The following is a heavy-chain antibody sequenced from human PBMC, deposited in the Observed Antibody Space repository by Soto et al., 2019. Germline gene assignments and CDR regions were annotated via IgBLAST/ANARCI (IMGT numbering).Heavy chain of an antibody. Sequence: EVRLVESGGGLVQPGGSLRLSCAASGFTFSSYWMHWDRQAPGKGLVWVSRINSDGSSTSYADSVKGRFTISRDNAKNTLYLQMNSLRAEDTAVYYCVRTSLVVAAATREDYWGQGTLVTVSS. CDR2: INSDGSST. CDR1: GFTFSSYW. CDR3: VRTSLVVAAATREDY. V-gene: IGHV3-74*01. D-gene: IGHD2-15*01. J-gene: IGHJ4*02.